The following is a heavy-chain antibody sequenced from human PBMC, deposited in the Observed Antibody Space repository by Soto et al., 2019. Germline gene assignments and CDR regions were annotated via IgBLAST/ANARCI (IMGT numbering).Heavy chain of an antibody. CDR1: GGTFSSYA. V-gene: IGHV1-69*13. CDR3: ARAPIRYCSGGSCYTTLDP. Sequence: SVKVSCKASGGTFSSYAISWVRQAPGQGLEWMGGIIPIFGTANYAQKFQGRVTITADESTSTAYMELSSLRSEDTAVYYCARAPIRYCSGGSCYTTLDPWGQGTLVTVSS. J-gene: IGHJ5*02. D-gene: IGHD2-15*01. CDR2: IIPIFGTA.